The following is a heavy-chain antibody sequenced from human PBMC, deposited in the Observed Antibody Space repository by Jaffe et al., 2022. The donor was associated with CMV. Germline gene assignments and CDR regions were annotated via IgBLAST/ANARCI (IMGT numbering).Heavy chain of an antibody. D-gene: IGHD1-26*01. CDR1: GFTFSSYG. J-gene: IGHJ4*02. CDR2: ISYDGSNK. V-gene: IGHV3-30*18. CDR3: AKGGGTVFPGGFDY. Sequence: QVQLVESGGGVVQPGRSLRLSCAASGFTFSSYGMHWVRQAPGKGLEWVAVISYDGSNKYYADSVKGRFTISRDNSKNTLYLQMNSLRAEDTAVYYCAKGGGTVFPGGFDYWGQGTLVTVSS.